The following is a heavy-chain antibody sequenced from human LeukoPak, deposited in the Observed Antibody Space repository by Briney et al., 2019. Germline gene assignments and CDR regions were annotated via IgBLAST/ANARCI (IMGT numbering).Heavy chain of an antibody. Sequence: SETLSLTCTVSGGSISSYYWSWIRQPPGKGLEWIGYIYYSGSTNYNPSLKSRVTISVDTSKNQFSLKLSSVTAADTAVYYCARGSGGSRLKPMRQSWFDPWGQGTLVTVSS. J-gene: IGHJ5*02. D-gene: IGHD2-15*01. CDR2: IYYSGST. CDR1: GGSISSYY. V-gene: IGHV4-59*01. CDR3: ARGSGGSRLKPMRQSWFDP.